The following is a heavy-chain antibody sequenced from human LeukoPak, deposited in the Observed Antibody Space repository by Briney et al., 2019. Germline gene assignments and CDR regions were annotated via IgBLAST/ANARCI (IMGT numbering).Heavy chain of an antibody. D-gene: IGHD3-10*01. CDR1: GGSISSSSYY. V-gene: IGHV4-39*01. CDR3: AKHYMGSSYNHGLDC. CDR2: IYYSGST. Sequence: PSETLSLTCTVSGGSISSSSYYWGWIRQPPGKGLEWIGSIYYSGSTYYNTSLKSRVTISVDTSKNQFSLKLSSVTAADTALYYCAKHYMGSSYNHGLDCWGQGTLVTVSS. J-gene: IGHJ4*02.